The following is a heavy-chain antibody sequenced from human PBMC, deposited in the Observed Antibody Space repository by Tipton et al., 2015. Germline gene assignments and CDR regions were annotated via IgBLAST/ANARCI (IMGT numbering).Heavy chain of an antibody. V-gene: IGHV1-18*04. CDR1: GYDFTDYY. CDR3: GRVKYYDILTASMPYGMDV. Sequence: QLVQSGAEVKQPGASVKVSCKASGYDFTDYYLHWVRQAPGQGLEWMGWINTCNGNTNYALKLQGRVSMTTDASTSTAYMELRSLRSDDTAVYYCGRVKYYDILTASMPYGMDVWGQGTTVTVSS. D-gene: IGHD3-9*01. CDR2: INTCNGNT. J-gene: IGHJ6*02.